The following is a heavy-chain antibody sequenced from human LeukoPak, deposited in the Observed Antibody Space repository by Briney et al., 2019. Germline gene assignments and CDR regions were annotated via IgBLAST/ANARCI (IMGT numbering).Heavy chain of an antibody. CDR3: ARGSPPGD. J-gene: IGHJ4*02. Sequence: GGSLRLSCAASGFTFSDYYMTWIRRAPGKGLEWVSYISSSSGFTKYADSVRGRFTISRDNAKNSLYLQMNTLRVDDTAVYYCARGSPPGDWGQGTLVTVSS. D-gene: IGHD3-16*01. CDR1: GFTFSDYY. CDR2: ISSSSGFT. V-gene: IGHV3-11*05.